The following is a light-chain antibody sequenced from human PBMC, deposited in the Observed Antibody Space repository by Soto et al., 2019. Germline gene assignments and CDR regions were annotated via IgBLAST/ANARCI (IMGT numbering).Light chain of an antibody. J-gene: IGKJ1*01. CDR3: QQYNDWPRWT. Sequence: EIVMTQSPATLSVSPGERGTLSCRASQSVSGNLAWYQQKAGQAPRLLIYGAYTRATGIPARFSGSGSGTEFTLTISSLQSEDFAVYYCQQYNDWPRWTFGKGTKVEIK. V-gene: IGKV3-15*01. CDR2: GAY. CDR1: QSVSGN.